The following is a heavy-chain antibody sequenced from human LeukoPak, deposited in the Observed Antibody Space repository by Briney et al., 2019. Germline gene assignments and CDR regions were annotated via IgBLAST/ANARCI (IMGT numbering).Heavy chain of an antibody. V-gene: IGHV1-69*04. Sequence: SVEVSCKASGGTFSSYAISWVRQAPGQGLEWMGRIIPILGIANYAQKFQGRVTITADKSTSTAYMELSSLRSEDTAVYYCARDGGSSWSYNFDYWGQGTQVTVSS. CDR2: IIPILGIA. CDR3: ARDGGSSWSYNFDY. CDR1: GGTFSSYA. D-gene: IGHD6-13*01. J-gene: IGHJ4*02.